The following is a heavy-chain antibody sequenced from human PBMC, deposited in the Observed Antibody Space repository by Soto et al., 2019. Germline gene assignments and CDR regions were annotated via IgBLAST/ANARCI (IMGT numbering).Heavy chain of an antibody. V-gene: IGHV1-3*01. J-gene: IGHJ5*02. D-gene: IGHD5-12*01. CDR3: ARSEADIVATISRAWFDP. Sequence: GASVKVSCKASGYTFTSYAMHWVRQAPGQRLEWMGWINAGNGNTKYSQKFQGRVTITRDTSASTAYMELSSLRSEDTAVYYCARSEADIVATISRAWFDPWGQGTPVTVSS. CDR1: GYTFTSYA. CDR2: INAGNGNT.